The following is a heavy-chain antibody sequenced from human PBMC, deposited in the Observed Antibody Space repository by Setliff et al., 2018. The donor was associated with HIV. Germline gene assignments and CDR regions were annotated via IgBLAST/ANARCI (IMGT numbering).Heavy chain of an antibody. J-gene: IGHJ3*01. CDR3: VGDPKTTTQVAFDF. V-gene: IGHV4-38-2*01. D-gene: IGHD3-16*01. CDR2: ISYSGST. Sequence: PSETLSLTCAVSGYSISSGYYWGWIRQPPGKGLEWIGHISYSGSTNYNPSLRSRVTISINTSKNQLSLKLSSVTAADTAVYYCVGDPKTTTQVAFDFWGQGTMVTVSS. CDR1: GYSISSGYY.